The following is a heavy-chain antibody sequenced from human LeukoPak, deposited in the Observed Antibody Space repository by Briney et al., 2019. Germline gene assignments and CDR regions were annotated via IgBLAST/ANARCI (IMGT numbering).Heavy chain of an antibody. CDR2: IWYDGSNK. D-gene: IGHD3-10*01. CDR3: AKDRLPDGFWSLDY. CDR1: GFTFSSYG. V-gene: IGHV3-33*06. Sequence: GGSLRLSCAASGFTFSSYGMHWVRQAPGKGLEWVAVIWYDGSNKYYADSVKGRFTISRDNSKNTLYLQMNSLRAEDTAIYYCAKDRLPDGFWSLDYWGQGTLVTVSS. J-gene: IGHJ4*02.